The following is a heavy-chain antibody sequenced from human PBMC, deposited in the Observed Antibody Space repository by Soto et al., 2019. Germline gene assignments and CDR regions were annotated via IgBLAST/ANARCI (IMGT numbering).Heavy chain of an antibody. CDR3: ARTVDTTMVTRDVFDV. V-gene: IGHV2-70*04. D-gene: IGHD5-18*01. Sequence: SGPTLVNPTQTVTLTCTLSGISLTTSEVRVNWIRQPPGKALEWLARIDWDDDKFYSRSLKTRLTISKDTSKNQVVLTMTNMQPVDTATYYCARTVDTTMVTRDVFDVCVQVTMVTVS. J-gene: IGHJ3*01. CDR2: IDWDDDK. CDR1: GISLTTSEVR.